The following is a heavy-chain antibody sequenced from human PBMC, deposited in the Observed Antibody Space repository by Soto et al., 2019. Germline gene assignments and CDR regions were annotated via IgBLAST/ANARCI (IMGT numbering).Heavy chain of an antibody. CDR1: GDSVSSNSAA. J-gene: IGHJ5*02. CDR3: ARDLGPMGATQLYYWFDP. V-gene: IGHV6-1*01. Sequence: QVQLQQSGPGLVKPSQTLSLTCAISGDSVSSNSAAWNWIRQSPSRGLEWLGRTYYRSKWYNDYAVSVKSRITINPDTSKNQFSLQLNSVTPEDTAVYYCARDLGPMGATQLYYWFDPWGQGTLVTVSS. D-gene: IGHD1-26*01. CDR2: TYYRSKWYN.